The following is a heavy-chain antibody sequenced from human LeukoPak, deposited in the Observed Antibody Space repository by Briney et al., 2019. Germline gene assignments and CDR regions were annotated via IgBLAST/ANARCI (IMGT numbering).Heavy chain of an antibody. CDR2: IHYSGST. CDR3: ARSSDLLYNWFDP. V-gene: IGHV4-59*08. J-gene: IGHJ5*02. CDR1: GGSLSTYY. Sequence: SETLSLTCTVSGGSLSTYYWSWIRQPPGKGLEWIGYIHYSGSTNYNPSLKSRVTISVDTSKNQFSLKLSSVTAADTAAYCCARSSDLLYNWFDPWGQGTLVTVSS. D-gene: IGHD3-10*01.